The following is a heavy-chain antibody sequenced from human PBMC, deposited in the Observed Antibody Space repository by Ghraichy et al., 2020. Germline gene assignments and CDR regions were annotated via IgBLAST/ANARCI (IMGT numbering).Heavy chain of an antibody. CDR1: GFTFSRYA. J-gene: IGHJ4*02. D-gene: IGHD6-19*01. CDR2: ISGSGGST. V-gene: IGHV3-23*01. CDR3: AKVFTPYRIAVAEMYFDY. Sequence: GGSLRLSCAASGFTFSRYAMSWVRQAPGKGLEWVSAISGSGGSTYYADSVKGRLTISRDNSKNTLYLQMNSLRAEDTDVYYCAKVFTPYRIAVAEMYFDYWGQGTLVTVSS.